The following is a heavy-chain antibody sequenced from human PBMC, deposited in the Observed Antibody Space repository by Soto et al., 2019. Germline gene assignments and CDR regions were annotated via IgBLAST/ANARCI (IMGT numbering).Heavy chain of an antibody. CDR3: ARGQEVTMVRGGKVDY. CDR2: INHSGST. CDR1: GGSFSGYY. Sequence: SETLSLTCAVYGGSFSGYYWSWIRQPPGKGLEWIGEINHSGSTNYNPSLKSRVTISVDTSKNQFSLKLSSVTAADTAVYYCARGQEVTMVRGGKVDYWGQGTLVTVSS. V-gene: IGHV4-34*01. D-gene: IGHD3-10*01. J-gene: IGHJ4*02.